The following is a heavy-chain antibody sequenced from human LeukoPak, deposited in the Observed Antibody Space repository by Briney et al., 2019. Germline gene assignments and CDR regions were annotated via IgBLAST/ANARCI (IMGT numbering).Heavy chain of an antibody. Sequence: GGSLRLSCAASGFTFSSYAMSWVRQAPGKGLEWVSAISGSGGSTYYADSVKGRFTISRDNSENTLYLQMNSLRAEDTAVYYCAKEVVVVPAAILGAYYFDYWGQGTLVTVSS. CDR1: GFTFSSYA. CDR3: AKEVVVVPAAILGAYYFDY. D-gene: IGHD2-2*01. CDR2: ISGSGGST. V-gene: IGHV3-23*01. J-gene: IGHJ4*02.